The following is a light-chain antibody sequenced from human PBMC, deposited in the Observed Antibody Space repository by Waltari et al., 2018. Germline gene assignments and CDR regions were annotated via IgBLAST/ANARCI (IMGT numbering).Light chain of an antibody. CDR2: QVS. J-gene: IGLJ3*02. V-gene: IGLV2-23*02. Sequence: QSALTQPAPVSGSPGQSITILCTGPRRDLGSSHLVSWFQQHPDKAPKLLIYQVSKRPSEVSNRFSGSASGNTAYLTISGLQAEDEADYYCCSSPESSTSWVFGGGTKLTVL. CDR1: RRDLGSSHL. CDR3: CSSPESSTSWV.